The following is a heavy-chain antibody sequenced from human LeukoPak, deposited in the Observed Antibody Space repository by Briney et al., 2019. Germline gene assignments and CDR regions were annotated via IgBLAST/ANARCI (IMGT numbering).Heavy chain of an antibody. V-gene: IGHV3-7*03. J-gene: IGHJ4*02. CDR3: AEGGSYFDY. CDR2: IKQDGSER. CDR1: GFTFSSYW. D-gene: IGHD2-15*01. Sequence: GGSLRLSCAVSGFTFSSYWMSWVRQAPGKGLEWVANIKQDGSERSYVDSVKGRFTISRDNAKNLLYLQMNSLRAEDTAMYYCAEGGSYFDYWGQGTLVTVSS.